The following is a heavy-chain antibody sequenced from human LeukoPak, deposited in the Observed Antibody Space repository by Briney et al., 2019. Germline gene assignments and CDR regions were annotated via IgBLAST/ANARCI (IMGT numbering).Heavy chain of an antibody. D-gene: IGHD2-2*01. V-gene: IGHV3-20*04. CDR1: RFSLYDSV. Sequence: PGGSLRLSRAHSRFSLYDSVMRSGCPTPRKGLEWVSGINWHGGSTGYADSVKGRFTISRDNAKNSLYLQMNSLRAEDTALYYCARVQLGGGWFDPWGQGTRDTVSS. J-gene: IGHJ5*02. CDR3: ARVQLGGGWFDP. CDR2: INWHGGST.